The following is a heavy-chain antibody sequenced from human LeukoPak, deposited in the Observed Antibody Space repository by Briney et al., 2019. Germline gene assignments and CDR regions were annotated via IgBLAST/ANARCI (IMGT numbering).Heavy chain of an antibody. J-gene: IGHJ6*03. V-gene: IGHV1-8*01. Sequence: ASVKVSCKASGYTFGRYDINWVRQATGQGLEWMGWMNPNTGNTFYAQKFQGRVTMTRNTSISTAYMELSSLRSDDTAVYYCARDVRDGYNYYYYYYMDVWGKGTTVTISS. CDR3: ARDVRDGYNYYYYYYMDV. CDR1: GYTFGRYD. CDR2: MNPNTGNT. D-gene: IGHD5-24*01.